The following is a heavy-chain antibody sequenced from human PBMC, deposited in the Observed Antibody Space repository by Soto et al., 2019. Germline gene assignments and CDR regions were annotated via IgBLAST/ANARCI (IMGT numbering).Heavy chain of an antibody. CDR1: GGTFSSYA. D-gene: IGHD3-10*01. V-gene: IGHV1-69*05. CDR2: IIPIFGTA. Sequence: QVQLVQSGAEVKKPGSSVKVSCKASGGTFSSYAISWVRQAPGQGLEWMGGIIPIFGTANYAQKLQGRVTITPDASTSEAYMELSSLRPDDTAVYYCPRVYYGSGSYSGRWYFDLWGRGNLVTVSS. J-gene: IGHJ2*01. CDR3: PRVYYGSGSYSGRWYFDL.